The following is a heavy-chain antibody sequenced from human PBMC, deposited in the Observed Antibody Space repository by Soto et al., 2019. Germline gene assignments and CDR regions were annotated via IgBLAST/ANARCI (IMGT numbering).Heavy chain of an antibody. CDR3: ARDSGSSSDYYGMDV. J-gene: IGHJ6*02. CDR1: GFIFTSYS. Sequence: GGSLRLSCAASGFIFTSYSMNWVRQAPGKGLEWVSSISSSSSYICYADSVKGRFTISRDNAKNSLYLQMSSLRAEDTAVYYCARDSGSSSDYYGMDVWGQGTTVTVSS. D-gene: IGHD6-13*01. CDR2: ISSSSSYI. V-gene: IGHV3-21*01.